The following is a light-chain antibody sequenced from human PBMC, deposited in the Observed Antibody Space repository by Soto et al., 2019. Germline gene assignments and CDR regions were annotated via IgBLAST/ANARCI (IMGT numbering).Light chain of an antibody. CDR2: AAS. V-gene: IGKV3-20*01. CDR3: QQYDVWPALT. CDR1: QTVTSAY. J-gene: IGKJ4*01. Sequence: EIVLTQSPGTLSLSPGERATLSCRASQTVTSAYMAWYQQKPGQAPNLLIYAASTRAVGIPDRFSGSGSGTEFILTISSLQSEDSAVYYCQQYDVWPALTFGGGTKVDIK.